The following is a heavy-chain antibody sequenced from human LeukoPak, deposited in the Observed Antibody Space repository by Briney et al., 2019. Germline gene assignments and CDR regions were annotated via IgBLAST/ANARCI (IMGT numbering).Heavy chain of an antibody. V-gene: IGHV6-1*01. Sequence: SQTLSLTCAISGDSVSSNSAAWNWIWQSPSRGLEWLGRTYYRSKWYNDYAVSVKSRITINPDTSKNQFSLQLNSVTPEDTAVYYCARGELSYYYGMDVWGQGTTVTVSS. J-gene: IGHJ6*02. CDR3: ARGELSYYYGMDV. CDR1: GDSVSSNSAA. D-gene: IGHD1-26*01. CDR2: TYYRSKWYN.